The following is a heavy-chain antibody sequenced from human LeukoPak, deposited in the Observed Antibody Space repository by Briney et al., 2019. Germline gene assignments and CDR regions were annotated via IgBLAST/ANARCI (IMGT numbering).Heavy chain of an antibody. CDR1: GYTFITYW. D-gene: IGHD4-23*01. V-gene: IGHV5-51*01. CDR2: IYPGDSYT. Sequence: GESLKISFKGSGYTFITYWIGWGRQMPGKGLEWMGIIYPGDSYTRYSPSFRGQVTISADNSINTAYLQWRSLKASDTAMYYCARPDDYGGKPAAFDIWGQGTMVTVSS. CDR3: ARPDDYGGKPAAFDI. J-gene: IGHJ3*02.